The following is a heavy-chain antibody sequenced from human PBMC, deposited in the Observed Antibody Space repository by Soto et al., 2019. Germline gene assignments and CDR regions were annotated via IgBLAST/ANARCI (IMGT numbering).Heavy chain of an antibody. V-gene: IGHV3-23*01. CDR2: MSGNGGNT. CDR3: AKDSRRDCSTTTCYLFDY. D-gene: IGHD2-2*01. CDR1: GFTFSIYA. Sequence: DVQLLESGGGLVQPGGSLRLSCATSGFTFSIYAMSWVRQAPGKGLEWVSSMSGNGGNTYYANSVKGRFTISRDNSENTLYLQMNSLRAEDAAVYYCAKDSRRDCSTTTCYLFDYWGQGTLVTVS. J-gene: IGHJ4*02.